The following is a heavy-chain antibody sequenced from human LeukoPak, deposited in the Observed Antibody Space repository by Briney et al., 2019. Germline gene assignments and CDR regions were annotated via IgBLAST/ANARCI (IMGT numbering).Heavy chain of an antibody. Sequence: ASVKVSCTVSGYTLTELSIHWVRQAPGKGLEWMGGFDPEDGETIYAQKFQGRVTMTEDTSTDPGYMELSSLRSEDTAVYYCATDQRGAGLGFVYGSGSFNGLDVWGQGTTVTVSS. CDR3: ATDQRGAGLGFVYGSGSFNGLDV. J-gene: IGHJ6*02. V-gene: IGHV1-24*01. CDR1: GYTLTELS. CDR2: FDPEDGET. D-gene: IGHD3-10*01.